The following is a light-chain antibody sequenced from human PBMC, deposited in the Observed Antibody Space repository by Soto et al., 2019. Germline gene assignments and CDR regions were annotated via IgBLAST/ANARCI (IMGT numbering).Light chain of an antibody. CDR2: AAS. J-gene: IGKJ4*01. V-gene: IGKV1-12*01. CDR1: QSIYNW. Sequence: DIRMTQSPSSVSASIGDRVTISCRASQSIYNWLVWYQQKPGKAPKLLIYAASSLQSGVPSRFSGSGYGTDFTLTISSLQPEDFATYYCQQADSFPLSFGGGTKVDIK. CDR3: QQADSFPLS.